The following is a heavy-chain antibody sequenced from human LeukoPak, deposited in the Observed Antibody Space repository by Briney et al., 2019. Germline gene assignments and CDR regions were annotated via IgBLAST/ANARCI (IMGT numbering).Heavy chain of an antibody. J-gene: IGHJ4*02. CDR2: IWYDGSNK. V-gene: IGHV3-33*01. CDR1: GFTFSSYG. CDR3: ARASIAAAGAFDY. Sequence: RSLRLSCAASGFTFSSYGMHWVRQAPGKGLEWVAVIWYDGSNKYYADSVKGRFTISRDNSKNTLYLQMNSLRAEDTAVYYCARASIAAAGAFDYWGQGTLVTVSS. D-gene: IGHD6-13*01.